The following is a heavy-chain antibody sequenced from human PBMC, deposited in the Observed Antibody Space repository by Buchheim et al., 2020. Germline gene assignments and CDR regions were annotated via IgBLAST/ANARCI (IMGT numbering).Heavy chain of an antibody. V-gene: IGHV1-46*01. CDR1: GYSFTSYS. CDR2: INPSGGST. Sequence: QVQLVQSGAEVKKPGASVKVSCKASGYSFTSYSMYWVRQAPGQGLEWMGIINPSGGSTSYAQKFQGRVTMTRETATSTGYMELSSLRSEDTAVYYCARRYNWNDGLYYYGMDVWGQGTT. CDR3: ARRYNWNDGLYYYGMDV. D-gene: IGHD1-1*01. J-gene: IGHJ6*02.